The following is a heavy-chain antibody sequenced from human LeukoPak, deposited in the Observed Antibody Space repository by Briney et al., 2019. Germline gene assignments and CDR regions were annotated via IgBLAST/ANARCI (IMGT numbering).Heavy chain of an antibody. CDR1: GLIVSSNY. J-gene: IGHJ4*02. CDR3: AKDPFNYGPFDS. CDR2: IYSGGSI. V-gene: IGHV3-53*01. D-gene: IGHD3-10*01. Sequence: GGSLRLSCAAYGLIVSSNYMSWVRQAPGKGLEWVSVIYSGGSIYYADSVKGRFTISRGNSKNTLYLQMNSLRAEDTAVYYCAKDPFNYGPFDSWGQGTLVTVSS.